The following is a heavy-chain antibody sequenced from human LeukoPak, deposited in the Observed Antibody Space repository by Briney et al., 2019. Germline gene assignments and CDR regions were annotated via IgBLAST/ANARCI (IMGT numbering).Heavy chain of an antibody. V-gene: IGHV3-53*01. J-gene: IGHJ4*02. CDR2: IYNGGRT. D-gene: IGHD6-13*01. CDR3: ARNSSSWYTGSPFDY. CDR1: GFTVSSNY. Sequence: GGSLRLSCAASGFTVSSNYMSWVRQAPGKGLEWVSVIYNGGRTYYADSVKGRFTISRDNAKNSLYLQMNSLRAEDTAVYYCARNSSSWYTGSPFDYWGQGTLVTVSS.